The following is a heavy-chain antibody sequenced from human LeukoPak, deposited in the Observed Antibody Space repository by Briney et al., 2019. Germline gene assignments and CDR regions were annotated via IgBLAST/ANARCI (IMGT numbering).Heavy chain of an antibody. J-gene: IGHJ2*01. D-gene: IGHD3-22*01. CDR2: INYNGNT. V-gene: IGHV4-59*08. CDR1: GGSISNYY. Sequence: SETLSLTCTVSGGSISNYYWTWIRQPPGKGLEWIGDINYNGNTNYNPSLKGRVTISLDTSKNQFSLKLSSVTAADSAVYFCARQSPDYYDSSGRSWYFDLWGRGTLVTVSS. CDR3: ARQSPDYYDSSGRSWYFDL.